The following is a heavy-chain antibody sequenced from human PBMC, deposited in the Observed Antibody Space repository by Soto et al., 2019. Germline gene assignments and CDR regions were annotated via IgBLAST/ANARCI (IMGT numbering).Heavy chain of an antibody. J-gene: IGHJ3*02. D-gene: IGHD3-10*01. CDR3: ARRRGSDAFDI. CDR1: GDSISSSSYY. Sequence: WETLSLTSTVSGDSISSSSYYWGWIRQPPGKGLEWIGSIYYSGSTYYNPSLKSRVTISVDTSKNQFSLNLSSVTAADTAVYYCARRRGSDAFDIWGQGSMVTVSS. CDR2: IYYSGST. V-gene: IGHV4-39*01.